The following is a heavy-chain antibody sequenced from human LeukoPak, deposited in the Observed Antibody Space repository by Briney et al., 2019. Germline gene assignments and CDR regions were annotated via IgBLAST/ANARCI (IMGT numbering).Heavy chain of an antibody. CDR2: ISSSGGDI. D-gene: IGHD4-17*01. J-gene: IGHJ3*02. CDR3: ARDSTVTSHDALDI. Sequence: GGSLRLSCAASGFTFSTYEMNWVRQAPGKGLEWVSYISSSGGDIYYADSVKGRFTISRDNSKNTLYLQMSSLRAEDTAVYYCARDSTVTSHDALDIWGQGTMVTVSS. V-gene: IGHV3-48*03. CDR1: GFTFSTYE.